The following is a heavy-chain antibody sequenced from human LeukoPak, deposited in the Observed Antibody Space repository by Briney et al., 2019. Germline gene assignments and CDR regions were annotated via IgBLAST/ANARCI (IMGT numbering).Heavy chain of an antibody. CDR2: MNPNSGNT. CDR3: ARGGAISGYDQEIYYYYYMDV. D-gene: IGHD5-12*01. Sequence: GASVKVSCKASGYTFTSYDINWVRQATGQGLEWMGWMNPNSGNTGYAQKFQGRVTMTRNTSISTAYMELSSLRSEDTAVYYCARGGAISGYDQEIYYYYYMDVWGKGTTVTISS. V-gene: IGHV1-8*01. J-gene: IGHJ6*03. CDR1: GYTFTSYD.